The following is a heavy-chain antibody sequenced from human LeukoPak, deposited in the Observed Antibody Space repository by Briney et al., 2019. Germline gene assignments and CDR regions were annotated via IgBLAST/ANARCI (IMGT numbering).Heavy chain of an antibody. CDR1: GFTFSSYG. CDR2: IWYDGSNK. J-gene: IGHJ4*02. D-gene: IGHD2-2*01. Sequence: SGGSLRLSCAASGFTFSSYGMHWVRQAPGKGLEWVAVIWYDGSNKYYADSVKGRFTISRDNSKNTLYLQMNSLRAEDTAVYYCARMPKSSPIDYWGQGTLVTVSS. V-gene: IGHV3-33*08. CDR3: ARMPKSSPIDY.